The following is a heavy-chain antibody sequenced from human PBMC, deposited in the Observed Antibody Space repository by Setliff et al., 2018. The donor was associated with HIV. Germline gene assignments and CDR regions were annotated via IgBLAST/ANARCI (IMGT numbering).Heavy chain of an antibody. CDR1: DYSVSSGFY. CDR3: ARDGCSSSWYVISGSFDY. Sequence: PSETLSLTCIVSDYSVSSGFYWEWIGNIHHSGSIYYNPSLKSRVTISDTSKNHFSLKLSSVTAADTAVYYWARDGCSSSWYVISGSFDYWAREFWSPSPQ. J-gene: IGHJ4*02. V-gene: IGHV4-38-2*02. D-gene: IGHD6-13*01. CDR2: IHHSGSI.